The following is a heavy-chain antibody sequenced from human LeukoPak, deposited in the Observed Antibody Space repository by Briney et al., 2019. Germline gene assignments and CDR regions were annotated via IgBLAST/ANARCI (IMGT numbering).Heavy chain of an antibody. CDR2: VNPNSGNT. D-gene: IGHD6-13*01. Sequence: GASVKVSCKASGYTFTSYDINWVRQATGQGLEWMGWVNPNSGNTGYAQKFQGRVTITRNTSISTAYMGLSSLRSEDTAVYYCAVAAAGTCFDYWGQGTLVTVSS. V-gene: IGHV1-8*03. J-gene: IGHJ4*02. CDR1: GYTFTSYD. CDR3: AVAAAGTCFDY.